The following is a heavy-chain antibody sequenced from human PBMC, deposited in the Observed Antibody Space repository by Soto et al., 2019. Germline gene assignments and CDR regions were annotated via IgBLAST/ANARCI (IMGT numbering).Heavy chain of an antibody. CDR3: ATSPYYYDSNAGDAFDI. Sequence: PSETLTLTCTVSVGSISSYYWSWIRQPPGKGLEWIGYIYYSWGTNYNPALKSRVTISVDTSKSQFSLKLSSVTAADTAVYYCATSPYYYDSNAGDAFDIWGQGTMVTVSS. D-gene: IGHD3-22*01. CDR2: IYYSWGT. CDR1: VGSISSYY. J-gene: IGHJ3*02. V-gene: IGHV4-59*01.